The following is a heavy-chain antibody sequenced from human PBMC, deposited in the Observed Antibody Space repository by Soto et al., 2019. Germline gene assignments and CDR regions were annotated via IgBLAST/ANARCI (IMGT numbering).Heavy chain of an antibody. CDR2: IWYDGSNK. V-gene: IGHV3-33*01. J-gene: IGHJ4*02. Sequence: PGGSLRLSCAASGFTFSSYGMHWVRQAPGKGLEWVAVIWYDGSNKYYADSVKGRFTISRDNSKNTLYLQMNSLRAEDTAVYYCARDGPPYHDFWSGSRPYYFDYWGQGTLVTVSS. CDR1: GFTFSSYG. CDR3: ARDGPPYHDFWSGSRPYYFDY. D-gene: IGHD3-3*01.